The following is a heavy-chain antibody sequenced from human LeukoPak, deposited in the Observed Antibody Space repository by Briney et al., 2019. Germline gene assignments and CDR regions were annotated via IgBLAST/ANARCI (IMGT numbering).Heavy chain of an antibody. CDR3: ARRYSSSFYEISYFDY. CDR2: IYLDGST. V-gene: IGHV4-30-2*01. CDR1: GGSITSGDFA. Sequence: SETLSLTCAVSGGSITSGDFAWSWIRQPPGKGLDFIGYIYLDGSTFYNPSLKSRVTISVDRSKNQFSLKLSSVTAADTAVYYCARRYSSSFYEISYFDYWGQGTLVTVSS. J-gene: IGHJ4*02. D-gene: IGHD6-13*01.